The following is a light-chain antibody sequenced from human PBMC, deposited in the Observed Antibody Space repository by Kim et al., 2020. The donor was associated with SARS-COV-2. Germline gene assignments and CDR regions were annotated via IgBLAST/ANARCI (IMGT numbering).Light chain of an antibody. J-gene: IGLJ2*01. CDR1: SSAVGGYNF. CDR2: DVT. Sequence: GQSVSIPCPGTSSAVGGYNFVSWFQQHPGKAPKLVIYDVTKRPSGVSNRFSGSKSGNTASLTISGLQAEDEADYYCSSSTPNTTPLFGGGTQLTVL. CDR3: SSSTPNTTPL. V-gene: IGLV2-14*03.